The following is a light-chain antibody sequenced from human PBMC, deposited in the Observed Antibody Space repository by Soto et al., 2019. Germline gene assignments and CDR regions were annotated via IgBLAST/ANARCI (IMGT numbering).Light chain of an antibody. V-gene: IGLV1-44*01. J-gene: IGLJ3*02. CDR1: SSNIGRNS. CDR3: AAWTDSLNGVV. CDR2: CNN. Sequence: QSVLTQPASASGTPGQRVTISCSGTSSNIGRNSENWYQQLQAPAPKLLINCNNHEPSGVPDRFSGSKSGTAASLAISGLQCEDEDEYYCAAWTDSLNGVVFGRGTKLTVL.